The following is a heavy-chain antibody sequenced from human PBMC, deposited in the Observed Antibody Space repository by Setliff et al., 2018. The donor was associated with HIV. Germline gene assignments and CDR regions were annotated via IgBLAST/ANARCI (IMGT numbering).Heavy chain of an antibody. CDR3: ARGEACGGGCHYAFEL. CDR2: IYHSGNT. J-gene: IGHJ3*01. V-gene: IGHV4-38-2*02. D-gene: IGHD2-21*02. Sequence: PSETLSLTCTVSGDSISSDFYWGWIRQPPGKGLEWIASIYHSGNTYYMPSLQSRVTISVDMSKNQFSLELNSVTAADTAVYYCARGEACGGGCHYAFELWGRGTMVTVSS. CDR1: GDSISSDFY.